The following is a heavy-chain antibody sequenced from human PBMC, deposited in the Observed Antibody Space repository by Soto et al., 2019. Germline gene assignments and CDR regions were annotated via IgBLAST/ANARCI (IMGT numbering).Heavy chain of an antibody. CDR2: INPSGGST. D-gene: IGHD3-10*01. V-gene: IGHV1-46*03. CDR1: GGTFSSYT. CDR3: ASQRGFGELSVDY. Sequence: GASVKVSCKASGGTFSSYTISWVRQAPGQGLEWMGIINPSGGSTSYAQKFQGRVTMTRDTSTSTVYMELSSLRSEDTAVYYCASQRGFGELSVDYWGQGTLVTVSS. J-gene: IGHJ4*02.